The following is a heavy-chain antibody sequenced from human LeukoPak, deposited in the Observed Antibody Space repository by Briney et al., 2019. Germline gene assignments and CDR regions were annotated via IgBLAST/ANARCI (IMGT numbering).Heavy chain of an antibody. V-gene: IGHV3-53*01. D-gene: IGHD2-2*01. CDR2: IYTGGSGGST. CDR1: GITVSDNY. CDR3: AKDRYCSSTSCYYPAT. Sequence: GGSLRLSCAASGITVSDNYLSWVRQAPGKGLEWVSFIYTGGSGGSTYYADSVKGRFTISRDNSKNTLYLQMNSLRAEDTAVYYCAKDRYCSSTSCYYPATWGQGTLVTVSS. J-gene: IGHJ4*02.